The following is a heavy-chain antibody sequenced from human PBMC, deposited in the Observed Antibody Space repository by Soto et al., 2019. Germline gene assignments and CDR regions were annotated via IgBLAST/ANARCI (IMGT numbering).Heavy chain of an antibody. CDR3: ASGMTHARARY. Sequence: QVQLQQWGAGLLKPSETLSLTCAVYGGSFSGYYWSWIRQPPGKGLEWIGEINHSGSTNYNPSLKSRVTISVDTSKNQFSLKLSSVTAEDTAVYYCASGMTHARARYWGQGTLVTVSS. J-gene: IGHJ4*02. CDR2: INHSGST. V-gene: IGHV4-34*01. CDR1: GGSFSGYY.